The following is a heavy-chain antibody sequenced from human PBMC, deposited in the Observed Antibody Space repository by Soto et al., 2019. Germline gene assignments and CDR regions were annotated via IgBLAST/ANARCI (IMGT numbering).Heavy chain of an antibody. Sequence: ASVKVSCKASGYTFTSYDMHWVRQAPGERLEWMGWINAGNGNTKYSQKFQGRVTTTRDTSPRTACMELSSLRSEDTAVYYCASGLDVLRYFDWLSAFDYWGQGTLVTVS. J-gene: IGHJ4*02. CDR1: GYTFTSYD. D-gene: IGHD3-9*01. CDR3: ASGLDVLRYFDWLSAFDY. CDR2: INAGNGNT. V-gene: IGHV1-3*01.